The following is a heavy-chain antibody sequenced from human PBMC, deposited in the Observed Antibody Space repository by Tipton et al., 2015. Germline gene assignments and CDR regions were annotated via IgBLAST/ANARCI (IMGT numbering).Heavy chain of an antibody. CDR1: GGSVSSGSYF. CDR3: ARHLCSTTSCFVRWFDP. V-gene: IGHV4-61*01. D-gene: IGHD2-2*01. CDR2: IYYSGTT. J-gene: IGHJ5*02. Sequence: TLSLTCTVSGGSVSSGSYFWSWIRQPPGKGLEWVGYIYYSGTTTYNPSLKSRVTISLDTSKNQFSLKLSSVTAADTAVYYCARHLCSTTSCFVRWFDPWGQGTLVTVSS.